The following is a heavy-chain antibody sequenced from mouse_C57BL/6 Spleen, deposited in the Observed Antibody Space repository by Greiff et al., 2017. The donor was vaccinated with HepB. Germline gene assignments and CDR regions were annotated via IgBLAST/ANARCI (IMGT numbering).Heavy chain of an antibody. CDR1: GFTFSSYG. CDR3: ARRDGSSPFDY. J-gene: IGHJ2*01. V-gene: IGHV5-6*02. D-gene: IGHD1-1*01. CDR2: ISSGGSYT. Sequence: DVMLVESGGDLVKPGGSLKLSCAASGFTFSSYGMSWVRQTPDKRLEWVATISSGGSYTYYPDSVKGRFTISRDNAKNTLYLQMSSLKSEDTAMYYCARRDGSSPFDYWGQGTTLTVSS.